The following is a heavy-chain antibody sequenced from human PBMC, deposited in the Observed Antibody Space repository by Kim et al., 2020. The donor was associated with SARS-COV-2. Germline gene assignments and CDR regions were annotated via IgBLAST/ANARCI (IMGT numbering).Heavy chain of an antibody. CDR3: ATPKRGDAFDI. D-gene: IGHD3-10*01. V-gene: IGHV3-23*01. J-gene: IGHJ3*02. Sequence: TYYEDSVKGRFTISRDNSKNTLYLQMNSRRAEDTAVYYCATPKRGDAFDIWGQGTMVTVSS. CDR2: T.